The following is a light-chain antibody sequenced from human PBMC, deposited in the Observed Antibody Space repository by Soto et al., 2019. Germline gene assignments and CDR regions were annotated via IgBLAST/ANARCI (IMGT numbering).Light chain of an antibody. CDR1: HSVSSN. J-gene: IGKJ1*01. Sequence: EILMTQSPATLSVSPGERATLSCRASHSVSSNLAWYQQKPGQAPRLLIYGASTRATGIPARFSGSGSGTEFTLTISSLQSEDFAVYYCQQYNNWPPTWMFGQGTKVDIK. CDR3: QQYNNWPPTWM. V-gene: IGKV3-15*01. CDR2: GAS.